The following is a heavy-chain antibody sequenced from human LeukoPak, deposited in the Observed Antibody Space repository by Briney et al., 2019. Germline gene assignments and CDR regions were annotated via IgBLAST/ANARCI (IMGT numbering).Heavy chain of an antibody. CDR1: GYTFTGYY. J-gene: IGHJ4*02. D-gene: IGHD6-13*01. CDR3: ARGIAAAGTGFDY. V-gene: IGHV1-69*13. Sequence: ASVKVSCKASGYTFTGYYIHWVRQAPGQGLEWMGRIIPIFGTANYAQKFQGRVTITADESTSTAYMELSSLRSEDTAVYYCARGIAAAGTGFDYWGQGTLVTVSS. CDR2: IIPIFGTA.